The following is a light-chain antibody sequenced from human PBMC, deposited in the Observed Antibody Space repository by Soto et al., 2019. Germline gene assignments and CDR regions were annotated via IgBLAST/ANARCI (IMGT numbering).Light chain of an antibody. CDR3: AAWDDSLNGRYV. J-gene: IGLJ1*01. CDR2: SNG. CDR1: SSNIRSIT. V-gene: IGLV1-44*01. Sequence: QSVLTQPPSASGTPGQRVTISCSGSSSNIRSITVNWYQQLPGTAPKLLIYSNGQRPSGVPDRFSGSKSGTSASLAISGLQSDDEADYYCAAWDDSLNGRYVFGTGTKLTVL.